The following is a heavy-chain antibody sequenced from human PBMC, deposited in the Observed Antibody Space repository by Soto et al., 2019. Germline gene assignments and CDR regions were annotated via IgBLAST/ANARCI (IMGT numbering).Heavy chain of an antibody. J-gene: IGHJ4*02. D-gene: IGHD2-21*01. CDR3: ASSEFH. CDR1: GGSISSSTYY. Sequence: QLQLQESGPGLVKPSETLSLTCTVSGGSISSSTYYWGWIRQPPGKGLEWIGRIYYSGSTYYNPPLKSRVTISVDTSKIQFSLKLSSVTAADTAVYYCASSEFHWGQGTLVTVSS. CDR2: IYYSGST. V-gene: IGHV4-39*01.